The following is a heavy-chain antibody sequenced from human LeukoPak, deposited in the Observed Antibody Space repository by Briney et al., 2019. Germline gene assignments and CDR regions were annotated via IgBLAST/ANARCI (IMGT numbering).Heavy chain of an antibody. CDR3: ARVLLAPGATGNGAFDI. D-gene: IGHD1-26*01. CDR1: GGSISSYY. Sequence: NPSETLSLTCTVSGGSISSYYWSWIRQPPGKGLEWIGYIYYSGSTNYNPSLKSRVTISVDTSKNQFSLKLSSVTAADTAVYYCARVLLAPGATGNGAFDIWGQGTMVTVSS. V-gene: IGHV4-59*01. CDR2: IYYSGST. J-gene: IGHJ3*02.